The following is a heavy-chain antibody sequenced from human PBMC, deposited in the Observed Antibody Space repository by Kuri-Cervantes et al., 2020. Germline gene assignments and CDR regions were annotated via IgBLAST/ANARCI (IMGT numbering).Heavy chain of an antibody. CDR1: GYTFTGYY. J-gene: IGHJ4*02. CDR2: INPNSGGT. D-gene: IGHD3-22*01. V-gene: IGHV1-2*02. Sequence: ASVKVSCKASGYTFTGYYMHWVRQAPGQGLEWMGWINPNSGGTNYAQKFQGRVTMTRDTSTSTVYMELSSLRSEDTAVYYCAKVSDYYDSSGYYSYWGQGTLVTVSS. CDR3: AKVSDYYDSSGYYSY.